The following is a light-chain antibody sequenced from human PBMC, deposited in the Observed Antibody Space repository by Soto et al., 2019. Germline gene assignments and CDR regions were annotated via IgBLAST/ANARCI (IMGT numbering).Light chain of an antibody. V-gene: IGKV3-20*01. Sequence: EIVLTQSPGTLSLSPGERATLSCRASQSISSSYLDWYQQKPGQAPRPLIYGASSRATGIPDRFSGSGSGTDFTLTISRLEPEDCAVYYCQQFGTSPYTFGQGTKLEIK. J-gene: IGKJ2*01. CDR1: QSISSSY. CDR3: QQFGTSPYT. CDR2: GAS.